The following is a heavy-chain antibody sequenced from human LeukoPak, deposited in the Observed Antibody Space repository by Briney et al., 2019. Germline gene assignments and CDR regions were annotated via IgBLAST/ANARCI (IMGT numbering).Heavy chain of an antibody. CDR2: ISYDGSNK. V-gene: IGHV3-30*18. CDR3: AKAGDSYGHDAFDI. Sequence: GGSLRLSCAASGFTFSSYGMHWVRQAPGKGLEWVAVISYDGSNKYYADSVKGRFTISRDNSKNTLYLQMNSLRAEDTAVYYCAKAGDSYGHDAFDIWGQGTMVTVSS. D-gene: IGHD5-18*01. J-gene: IGHJ3*02. CDR1: GFTFSSYG.